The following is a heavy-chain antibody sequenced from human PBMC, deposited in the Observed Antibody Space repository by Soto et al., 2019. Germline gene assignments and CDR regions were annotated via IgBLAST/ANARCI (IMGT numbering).Heavy chain of an antibody. CDR2: ISPYNGKT. J-gene: IGHJ4*01. D-gene: IGHD3-10*01. CDR3: ARDTGLGSSYPPLDY. Sequence: AXVNVSYTTTCYAFTSYGLSVVLQASGQGLEWMGWISPYNGKTEASPKFQGRVTMTADIFMSTAYMELSSLTSEDSAIYYCARDTGLGSSYPPLDYWGQGSLVTGSS. V-gene: IGHV1-18*04. CDR1: CYAFTSYG.